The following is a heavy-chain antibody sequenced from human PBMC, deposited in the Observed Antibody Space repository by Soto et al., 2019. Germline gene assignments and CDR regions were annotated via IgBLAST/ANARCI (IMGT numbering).Heavy chain of an antibody. V-gene: IGHV3-7*03. CDR1: GFTFSSYW. CDR2: IKQDGGEK. Sequence: GGSLRLSCAASGFTFSSYWMSWVRQAPGKGLEWVANIKQDGGEKYYVDSVKGRFTISRDNAKNTLYLQMNSLRAEDTAVYYCARELIDYDSSGYYAYYFDYWGQGTLVTVSS. J-gene: IGHJ4*02. CDR3: ARELIDYDSSGYYAYYFDY. D-gene: IGHD3-22*01.